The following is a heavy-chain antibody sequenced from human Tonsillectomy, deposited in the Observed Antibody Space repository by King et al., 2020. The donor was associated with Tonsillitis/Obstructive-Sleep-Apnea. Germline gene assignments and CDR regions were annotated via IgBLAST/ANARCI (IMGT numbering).Heavy chain of an antibody. J-gene: IGHJ6*03. CDR3: ARDYYASMDV. CDR2: INHSRNT. CDR1: GGSFSGYY. V-gene: IGHV4-34*01. D-gene: IGHD3-22*01. Sequence: VQLQQWGAGLLKPSETLSLPCAVYGGSFSGYYWSWIRQSPGKGLEWIGEINHSRNTNYNPSLKSRVTISVETSKNQFSLKLSSVTAADTAVYYCARDYYASMDVWGKGTTVTVSS.